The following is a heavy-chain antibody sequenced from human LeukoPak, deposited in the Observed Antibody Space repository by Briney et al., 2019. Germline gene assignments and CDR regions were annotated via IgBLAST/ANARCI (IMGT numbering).Heavy chain of an antibody. CDR1: GFAFSSYA. CDR3: AKDGSNDYGDYDFDY. J-gene: IGHJ4*02. Sequence: GGSLRLSCAASGFAFSSYAMSWVRQAPGKGLEWVSAISGSGGSTYYADSVKGRFTISRDNSKNTLYLQMNSLRAEDTAVYYCAKDGSNDYGDYDFDYWGQGTLVTVSS. CDR2: ISGSGGST. V-gene: IGHV3-23*01. D-gene: IGHD4-17*01.